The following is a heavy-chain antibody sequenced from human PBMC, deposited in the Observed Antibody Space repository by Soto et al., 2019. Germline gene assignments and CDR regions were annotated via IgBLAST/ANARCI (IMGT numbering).Heavy chain of an antibody. CDR3: ARDMVRGVTLYYYGMDV. Sequence: PGGSLRLSCAASGFTFSSYSMNWVRQAPGKGLEWVSYISSSSTIYYADSVKGRFTISRDNAKNSLYLQMNSLRDEDTAVYYCARDMVRGVTLYYYGMDVWGQGTTVTVSS. CDR1: GFTFSSYS. J-gene: IGHJ6*02. V-gene: IGHV3-48*02. CDR2: ISSSSTI. D-gene: IGHD3-10*01.